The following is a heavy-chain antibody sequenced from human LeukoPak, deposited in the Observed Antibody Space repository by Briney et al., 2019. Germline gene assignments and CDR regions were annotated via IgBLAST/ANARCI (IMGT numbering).Heavy chain of an antibody. D-gene: IGHD3-10*01. CDR2: IYHSGST. CDR1: GGSISSSNW. J-gene: IGHJ4*02. CDR3: ARDLYYYGSGDEGY. V-gene: IGHV4-4*02. Sequence: SETLSFTCAVSGGSISSSNWWSWVRQPPGKGLEWIGEIYHSGSTNYNPSLKSRVTISVDKSKNQFSLKLSSVTAADTAVYYCARDLYYYGSGDEGYWGQGTLVTVSS.